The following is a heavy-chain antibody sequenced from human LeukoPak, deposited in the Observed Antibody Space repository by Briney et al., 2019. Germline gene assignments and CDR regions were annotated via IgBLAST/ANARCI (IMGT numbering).Heavy chain of an antibody. CDR3: ARRGYSYGFYYFDY. D-gene: IGHD5-18*01. V-gene: IGHV4-59*01. J-gene: IGHJ4*02. CDR1: GGSISSYY. Sequence: SETLSLTCTVSGGSISSYYWSWIRQPPGKGLERIGYVYYSGSTDYNPSLKSRVTVSVNTSKNQFSLKLSSVTAADTAVYYCARRGYSYGFYYFDYWGQGTLVTVSS. CDR2: VYYSGST.